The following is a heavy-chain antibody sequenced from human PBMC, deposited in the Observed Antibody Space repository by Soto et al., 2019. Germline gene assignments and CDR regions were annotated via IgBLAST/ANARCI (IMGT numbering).Heavy chain of an antibody. CDR2: IIPIFGTA. J-gene: IGHJ3*02. V-gene: IGHV1-69*01. Sequence: QVQLVQSGAEVKKPGSSVKVSCKASGGTFSSYAISWVRQAPGQGLEWMGGIIPIFGTANYAQKFQGRVTITADESTSTAYMELSSLRSEDTAVYYCARDLGAGSGCYYIEDDAFDIWGQGTMVTVSS. CDR1: GGTFSSYA. D-gene: IGHD3-10*01. CDR3: ARDLGAGSGCYYIEDDAFDI.